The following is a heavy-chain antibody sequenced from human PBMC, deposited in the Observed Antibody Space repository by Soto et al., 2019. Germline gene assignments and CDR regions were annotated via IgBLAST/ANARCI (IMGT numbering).Heavy chain of an antibody. CDR1: GHTFITFG. Sequence: QVQLVQSGAEMRKPGASVKVSCKVSGHTFITFGVSWVRQAPGQGLEWMGWINNRNGNTNYAQKFQGRVSMTRDTCTTTVYMELRSLTSDDAAVYFCARDTNQSDHIYWDSWGQGTLVIVSS. V-gene: IGHV1-18*01. J-gene: IGHJ4*02. CDR3: ARDTNQSDHIYWDS. CDR2: INNRNGNT. D-gene: IGHD2-2*01.